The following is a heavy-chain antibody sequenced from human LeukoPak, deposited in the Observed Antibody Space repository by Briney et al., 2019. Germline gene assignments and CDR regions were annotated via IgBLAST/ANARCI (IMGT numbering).Heavy chain of an antibody. D-gene: IGHD3-22*01. CDR1: GYTFTGYY. CDR2: INPNSGGT. V-gene: IGHV1-2*02. CDR3: ARGPSYDSSGYFVYFDY. J-gene: IGHJ4*02. Sequence: GASVKVSCKASGYTFTGYYMHWVRQAPGQGREWMGWINPNSGGTNYAQKFQGRVTMTRDTSISTAYMELSRLRSDDTAVYYCARGPSYDSSGYFVYFDYWGQGTLVTVSS.